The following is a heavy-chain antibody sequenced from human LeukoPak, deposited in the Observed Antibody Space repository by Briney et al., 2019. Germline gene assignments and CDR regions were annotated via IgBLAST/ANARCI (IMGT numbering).Heavy chain of an antibody. CDR3: AKDLYYGSGSYGYYYYGMGV. Sequence: GGSLRLSCAASGFTFSSYGMHWVRQAPGKGLEWVAVISYDGSNKYYADSVKGRFTISRDNSKNTLYLQMNSLRAEDTAVYYCAKDLYYGSGSYGYYYYGMGVWGQGTTVTVSS. CDR1: GFTFSSYG. V-gene: IGHV3-30*18. J-gene: IGHJ6*02. D-gene: IGHD3-10*01. CDR2: ISYDGSNK.